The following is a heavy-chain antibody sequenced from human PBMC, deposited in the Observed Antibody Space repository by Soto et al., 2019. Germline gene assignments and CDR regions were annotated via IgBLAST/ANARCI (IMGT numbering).Heavy chain of an antibody. J-gene: IGHJ4*02. CDR3: ARDGSGLGIDLDY. Sequence: GSLRLSCAASGFTFSSYWMHWVRQAPGKGLVWVSRINSDESSTSYADSVKGRFTISRDNAKNTLYLQMNSLRAEDTAVYYCARDGSGLGIDLDYWGQGALVTVSS. CDR2: INSDESST. CDR1: GFTFSSYW. V-gene: IGHV3-74*01. D-gene: IGHD3-16*01.